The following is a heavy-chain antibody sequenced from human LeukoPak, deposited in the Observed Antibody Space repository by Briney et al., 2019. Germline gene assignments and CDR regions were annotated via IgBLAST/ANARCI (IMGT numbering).Heavy chain of an antibody. CDR1: GGSISSSSYY. CDR3: ARQGQVAATYYYYGMDV. CDR2: IYYSGST. J-gene: IGHJ6*02. D-gene: IGHD2-15*01. V-gene: IGHV4-39*01. Sequence: SETLSLTCTVSGGSISSSSYYWGWIRQPPGKGLEWIGSIYYSGSTYYNPSLKSRVTISVDTSKNQFSLKPSSVTAADTAVYYCARQGQVAATYYYYGMDVWGQGTTVTVSS.